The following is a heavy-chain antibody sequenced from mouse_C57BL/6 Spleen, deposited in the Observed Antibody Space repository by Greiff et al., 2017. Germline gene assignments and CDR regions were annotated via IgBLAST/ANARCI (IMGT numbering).Heavy chain of an antibody. CDR3: SRASYYSNYNYAMDY. V-gene: IGHV5-4*03. J-gene: IGHJ4*01. CDR1: GFTFSSYA. CDR2: ISDGGSYT. D-gene: IGHD2-5*01. Sequence: EVKLMESGGGLVKPGGSLKLSCAASGFTFSSYAMSWVRQTPEKRLEWVATISDGGSYTYYPDNVKGRFTISRDNAKNNLYLQMSHLKSEDTAMYYCSRASYYSNYNYAMDYWGQGTSVTVSS.